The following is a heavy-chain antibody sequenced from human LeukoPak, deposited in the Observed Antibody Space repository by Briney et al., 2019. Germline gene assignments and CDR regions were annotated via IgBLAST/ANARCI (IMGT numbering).Heavy chain of an antibody. CDR3: ARESAAAGTGWFDP. J-gene: IGHJ5*02. CDR1: GGSISSGSYY. D-gene: IGHD6-13*01. V-gene: IGHV4-61*01. Sequence: SETLSLTCTVSGGSISSGSYYWSWIRQPPGKGLEWIGYIYYSGSTNYNPSLKSRVTISVDTSKNQFSLKLRSVTAADTAVYYCARESAAAGTGWFDPWGQGTLVTVSS. CDR2: IYYSGST.